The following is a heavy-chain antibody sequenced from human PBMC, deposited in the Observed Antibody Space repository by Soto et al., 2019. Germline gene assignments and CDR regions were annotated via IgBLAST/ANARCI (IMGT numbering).Heavy chain of an antibody. CDR2: IYYSGST. CDR3: AREQYYYDSSATEIDY. CDR1: GGSISSGDYY. Sequence: SETLFLTCTVSGGSISSGDYYWSWIRQPPGKGLEWIGYIYYSGSTYYNPSLKSRVTISVDTSKNQFSLKLSSVTAADTAVYYCAREQYYYDSSATEIDYWAREPWSPSPQ. V-gene: IGHV4-30-4*01. J-gene: IGHJ4*02. D-gene: IGHD3-22*01.